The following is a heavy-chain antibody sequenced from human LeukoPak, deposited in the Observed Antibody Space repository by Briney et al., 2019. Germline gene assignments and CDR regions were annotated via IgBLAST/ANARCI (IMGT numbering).Heavy chain of an antibody. CDR2: IKQDGSEK. D-gene: IGHD3-9*01. J-gene: IGHJ4*02. CDR3: ARGYYDILTGHTFDY. Sequence: PGGSLRLSCAASGFTFSSYWMSWVRQAPGKGLEWVANIKQDGSEKYYVDSVKGRFTISRDNAKNSLYLQMNSLRAEDTAVYYCARGYYDILTGHTFDYWGQGTLVTVSS. V-gene: IGHV3-7*03. CDR1: GFTFSSYW.